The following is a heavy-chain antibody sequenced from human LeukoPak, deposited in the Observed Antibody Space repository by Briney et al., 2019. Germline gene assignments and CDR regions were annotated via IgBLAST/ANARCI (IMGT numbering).Heavy chain of an antibody. CDR3: ARAQYYYDSSGYQNYYYYYMDV. CDR1: GFTFDDYG. J-gene: IGHJ6*03. V-gene: IGHV3-20*04. Sequence: GGSLRLSCEGSGFTFDDYGMSWVRQAPGKGLEWVSGINWNGGSTGYADSVKGRFTISRDNAKNSLYLQMNSLRAEDTALYYCARAQYYYDSSGYQNYYYYYMDVWGKGTTVTVSS. CDR2: INWNGGST. D-gene: IGHD3-22*01.